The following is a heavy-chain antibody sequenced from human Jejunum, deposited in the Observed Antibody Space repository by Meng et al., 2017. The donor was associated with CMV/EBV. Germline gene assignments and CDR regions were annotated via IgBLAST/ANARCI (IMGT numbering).Heavy chain of an antibody. CDR1: GFTFSSDG. CDR3: AKDFWRGYYQGYFDY. CDR2: IWNDGSYK. Sequence: GFTFSSDGMHWVRQAPGKGLEWVAVIWNDGSYKYYADSVKGRLTISRDNSKNTLYLQMNSLRAEDTAVYYCAKDFWRGYYQGYFDYWGQGTLVTVSS. D-gene: IGHD3-3*01. J-gene: IGHJ4*02. V-gene: IGHV3-33*06.